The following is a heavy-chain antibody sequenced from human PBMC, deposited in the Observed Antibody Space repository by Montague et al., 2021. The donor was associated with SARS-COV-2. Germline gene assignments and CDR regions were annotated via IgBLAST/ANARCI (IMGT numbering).Heavy chain of an antibody. CDR1: GVSISTSGYY. CDR3: ARGVSSWWAVGH. Sequence: SETLSLTCSVSGVSISTSGYYWGWVRKSPGKGLEWIGSVHYSGGTNYNPSLESRVTIYVDTSMNMFSLRLRSVTAADTAVYYCARGVSSWWAVGHWGQGILVTVSS. D-gene: IGHD6-13*01. CDR2: VHYSGGT. J-gene: IGHJ4*02. V-gene: IGHV4-39*01.